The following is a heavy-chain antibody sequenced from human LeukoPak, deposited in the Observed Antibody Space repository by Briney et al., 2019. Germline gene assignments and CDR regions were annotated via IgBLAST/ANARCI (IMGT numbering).Heavy chain of an antibody. CDR1: ESSFSTYA. Sequence: GGSLRLSCEASESSFSTYAMSWVRQAPGRGLEWVAGISARAGSAYYRDSLKGRLTISRDNSKNTLYLQMNDLRPEDTARYYCAKEGSGWFDGRYFDNWGQGTLLTVSS. V-gene: IGHV3-23*02. J-gene: IGHJ4*02. CDR3: AKEGSGWFDGRYFDN. CDR2: ISARAGSA. D-gene: IGHD6-19*01.